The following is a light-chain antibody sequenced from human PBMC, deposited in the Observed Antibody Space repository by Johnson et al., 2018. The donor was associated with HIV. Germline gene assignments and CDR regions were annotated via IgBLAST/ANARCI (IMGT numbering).Light chain of an antibody. CDR3: GTWDSSLSAFYV. CDR1: SSNIGNNY. CDR2: EHI. Sequence: QSVLTQPPSVSAAPGQKVTISCSGSSSNIGNNYVSWYQQLPGTAPKLLIYEHIKRPSGIPDRFSASKSGTSATLGITGLQTGDEADYYCGTWDSSLSAFYVFRTGTKVTVL. J-gene: IGLJ1*01. V-gene: IGLV1-51*02.